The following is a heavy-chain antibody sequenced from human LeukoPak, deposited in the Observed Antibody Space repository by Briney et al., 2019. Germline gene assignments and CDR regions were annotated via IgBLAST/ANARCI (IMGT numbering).Heavy chain of an antibody. V-gene: IGHV3-30*03. D-gene: IGHD5-18*01. J-gene: IGHJ4*02. CDR2: ISYDGSKK. CDR3: ARALTTTMDPG. CDR1: GFIFSTHG. Sequence: PEGSLRLSCAASGFIFSTHGMHWVRQAPGKGLEWVSLISYDGSKKYYADSVKGRFTISRDNAKNSLYLQMNSLRADDTAVYYCARALTTTMDPGGGQGTLVTVSS.